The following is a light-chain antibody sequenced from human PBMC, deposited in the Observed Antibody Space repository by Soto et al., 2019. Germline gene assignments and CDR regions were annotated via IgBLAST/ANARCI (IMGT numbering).Light chain of an antibody. J-gene: IGKJ1*01. CDR3: QQSYSNLWT. CDR2: GAS. CDR1: QSITIY. Sequence: DIQMTQSPSSLSASVGDRVTITCRASQSITIYLNWYQQKPGEAPNLLIFGASTLQSGVPSRFSGSGSGTDFTLTISSLQPEDFATYYCQQSYSNLWTFGQGTKVDIK. V-gene: IGKV1-39*01.